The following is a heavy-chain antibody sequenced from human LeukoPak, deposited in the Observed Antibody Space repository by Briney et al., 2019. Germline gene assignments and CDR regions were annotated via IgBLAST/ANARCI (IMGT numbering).Heavy chain of an antibody. D-gene: IGHD3-22*01. Sequence: GGSLRLSCAASGFTFSKYPMHWVRQGPGKGPEWVAFISNDGSNEYYADSVKGRFTISRANFKSTLYLQMNGLTTEDTAIYYCARESYYDTNTQGFWGQGTLVTVSS. CDR2: ISNDGSNE. CDR1: GFTFSKYP. J-gene: IGHJ4*02. V-gene: IGHV3-30*14. CDR3: ARESYYDTNTQGF.